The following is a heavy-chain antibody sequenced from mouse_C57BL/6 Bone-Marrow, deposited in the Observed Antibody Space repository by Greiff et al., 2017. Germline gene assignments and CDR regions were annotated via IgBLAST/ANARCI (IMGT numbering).Heavy chain of an antibody. D-gene: IGHD1-1*01. CDR3: ARDGVLRMGFAY. CDR2: INPGSGGT. Sequence: VQLQQSGAELVRPGTSVKVSCKASGYAFTNYLIEWVKQRPGQGLEWIGVINPGSGGTNYNEKFKGKATLTADKSSSTAYMQLSSLTSEDSAVYFCARDGVLRMGFAYWGQGTLVTVSA. J-gene: IGHJ3*01. CDR1: GYAFTNYL. V-gene: IGHV1-54*01.